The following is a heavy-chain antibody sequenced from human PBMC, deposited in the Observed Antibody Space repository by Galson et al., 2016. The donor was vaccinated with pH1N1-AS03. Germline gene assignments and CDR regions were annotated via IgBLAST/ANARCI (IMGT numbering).Heavy chain of an antibody. Sequence: TLSLTCTVSGGSISSTDNYWGWIRQPPGKGLEWIANIYYTGNTYYNPSLKSRVTISVDTSKNEFSLNLTSVTAADTAVYYCAKLRRGPWYPDLWGRGTMVTVSS. CDR1: GGSISSTDNY. D-gene: IGHD4-17*01. CDR3: AKLRRGPWYPDL. V-gene: IGHV4-39*07. J-gene: IGHJ2*01. CDR2: IYYTGNT.